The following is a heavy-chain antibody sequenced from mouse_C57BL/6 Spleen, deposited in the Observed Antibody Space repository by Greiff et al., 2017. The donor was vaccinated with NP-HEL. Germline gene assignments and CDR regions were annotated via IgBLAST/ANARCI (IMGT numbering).Heavy chain of an antibody. CDR3: AKNCDYGSSYNYAMDY. CDR2: IWRGGST. J-gene: IGHJ4*01. D-gene: IGHD1-1*01. CDR1: GFSLTSYG. V-gene: IGHV2-5*01. Sequence: QVQLKESGPGLVQPSQSLSITCTVSGFSLTSYGVHWVRQSPGKGLEWLGVIWRGGSTDYNAAFMSRLSITKDNSKSQVFFKMNSLQADDTAIYYCAKNCDYGSSYNYAMDYWGQGTSVTVSS.